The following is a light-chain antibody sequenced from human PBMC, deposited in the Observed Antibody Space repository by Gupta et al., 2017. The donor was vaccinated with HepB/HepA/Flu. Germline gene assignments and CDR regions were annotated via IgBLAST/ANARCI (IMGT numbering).Light chain of an antibody. V-gene: IGKV3-15*01. CDR2: GAS. J-gene: IGKJ5*01. CDR1: QRISTN. CDR3: QQYNNWPIT. Sequence: EIVMKQSPVTLSVSPGERATLSCRASQRISTNLAWYQQKPGQVPRLLIYGASTRATGFPARFSGSGSGTEFTLTISSLQSEDFAVYYCQQYNNWPITFGQGTRLEIK.